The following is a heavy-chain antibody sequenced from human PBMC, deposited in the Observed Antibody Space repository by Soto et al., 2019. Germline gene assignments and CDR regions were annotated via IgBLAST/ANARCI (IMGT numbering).Heavy chain of an antibody. V-gene: IGHV3-72*01. CDR3: ARWTRGARDC. CDR1: GFTFSDHY. D-gene: IGHD3-10*01. J-gene: IGHJ4*02. Sequence: EVQLVETGGGLVRPGGSLRLSCAGSGFTFSDHYMDWVRQAPGKGLEWVGRIRNKANSYITEYAASVQGRFTISRDDSKNSLYLQMNSLKSEDTAVYYCARWTRGARDCWGQGTLVTVSS. CDR2: IRNKANSYIT.